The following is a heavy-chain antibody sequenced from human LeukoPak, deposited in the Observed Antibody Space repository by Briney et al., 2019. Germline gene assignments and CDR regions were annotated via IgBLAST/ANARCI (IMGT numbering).Heavy chain of an antibody. Sequence: NPSETLSLTCTVSSGSISSYYWSWLRQPPGKGLEWIGYIYYSGSTNYNPSLKSRVTISVDTSKNQFSLKLSSVTAADTAVYYCARALRYFDWLFDYWGQGTLVTVSS. D-gene: IGHD3-9*01. V-gene: IGHV4-59*01. CDR3: ARALRYFDWLFDY. J-gene: IGHJ4*02. CDR2: IYYSGST. CDR1: SGSISSYY.